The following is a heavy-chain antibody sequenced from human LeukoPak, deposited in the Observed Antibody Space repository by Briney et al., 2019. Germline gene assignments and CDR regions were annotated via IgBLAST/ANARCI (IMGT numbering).Heavy chain of an antibody. CDR2: ISSDSSSI. Sequence: PGGSLRLSCAASGFTFKTYNMNWVRQAPGEGLDWISYISSDSSSIYYADSVKGRFTISRDNADNSLYLQMNSLRAEDTAVYYCARDSVGVPTDFDYWGQGTLVTVSS. J-gene: IGHJ4*02. CDR1: GFTFKTYN. V-gene: IGHV3-48*01. D-gene: IGHD1-26*01. CDR3: ARDSVGVPTDFDY.